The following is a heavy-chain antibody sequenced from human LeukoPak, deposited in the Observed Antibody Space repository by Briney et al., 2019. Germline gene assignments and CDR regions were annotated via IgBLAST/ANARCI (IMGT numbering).Heavy chain of an antibody. V-gene: IGHV3-74*01. J-gene: IGHJ6*02. CDR3: ARDHEWLQFVYYYYYGMDV. CDR1: GFTFSSYW. CDR2: INSDESST. Sequence: GGSLRLSCAASGFTFSSYWMHWVRQAPGKGLVWVSRINSDESSTSYADSVKGRFTISRDNAKNTLYLQMNSLRAEDTAVYYCARDHEWLQFVYYYYYGMDVWGQGTTVTVSS. D-gene: IGHD5-24*01.